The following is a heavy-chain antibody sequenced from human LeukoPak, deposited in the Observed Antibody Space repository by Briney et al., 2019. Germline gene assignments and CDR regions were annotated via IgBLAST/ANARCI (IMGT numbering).Heavy chain of an antibody. CDR2: INPNSGGT. Sequence: ASVKVSCKASGYTFNSYYMYWVRQAPGQGLEWMGWINPNSGGTNYAQKFQGRVTMTRDTSISTAYMELSRLRSDDTAVYYCASLILSSYFDIWGQGTMVTVSS. V-gene: IGHV1-2*02. CDR3: ASLILSSYFDI. J-gene: IGHJ3*02. CDR1: GYTFNSYY. D-gene: IGHD2-2*01.